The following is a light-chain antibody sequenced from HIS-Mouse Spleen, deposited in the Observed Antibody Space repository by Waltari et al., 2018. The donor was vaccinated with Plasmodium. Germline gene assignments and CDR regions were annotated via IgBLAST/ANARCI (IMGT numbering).Light chain of an antibody. Sequence: EIVLTQSPGTLSLSPGERATLSCRASQSVSSSYLAWYQQKPGQTPRLLILGAASRATGIPDRFSGSGSGTDFTLTISRLEPEDFAVYYCQQYGSSPITFGQGTRLEIK. V-gene: IGKV3-20*01. CDR3: QQYGSSPIT. J-gene: IGKJ5*01. CDR2: GAA. CDR1: QSVSSSY.